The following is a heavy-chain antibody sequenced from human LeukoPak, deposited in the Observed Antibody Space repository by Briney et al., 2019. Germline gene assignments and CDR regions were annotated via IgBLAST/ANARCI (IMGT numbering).Heavy chain of an antibody. CDR3: ARDWFKVGTMIVVVITRHEDY. J-gene: IGHJ4*02. Sequence: PGGSLRLSCAASGFTFSSYAMHWVRQAPGKGLEWVAVISYDGSNKYYVDSVKGRFTISRDNSKNTLYLQMNSLRAGDTAVYYCARDWFKVGTMIVVVITRHEDYWGQGTLVTVSS. CDR1: GFTFSSYA. D-gene: IGHD3-22*01. CDR2: ISYDGSNK. V-gene: IGHV3-30*04.